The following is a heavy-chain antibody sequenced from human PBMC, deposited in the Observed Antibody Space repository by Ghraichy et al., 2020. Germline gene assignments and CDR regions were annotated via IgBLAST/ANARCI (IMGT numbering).Heavy chain of an antibody. V-gene: IGHV2-5*01. J-gene: IGHJ4*02. Sequence: SGPTLVKPTQTLTLTCTFSGFSLSTSGVGVGWIRQPPGKALEWLALIYWNDDKRYSPSLKSRLTITKDTSKNQVVLTMTNMDPVDTATYYCAHRRTHYDFWSGFRGSDYFDYWGQGTLVTVSS. CDR1: GFSLSTSGVG. D-gene: IGHD3-3*01. CDR2: IYWNDDK. CDR3: AHRRTHYDFWSGFRGSDYFDY.